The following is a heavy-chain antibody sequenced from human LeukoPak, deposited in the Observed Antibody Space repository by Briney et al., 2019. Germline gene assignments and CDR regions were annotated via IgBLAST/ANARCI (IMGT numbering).Heavy chain of an antibody. CDR2: INPNSGGT. CDR3: ARVAAYYYGSGSYFY. Sequence: ASVKVSCKASGYTFTGYYMHWVRQAPGQGLGWMGWINPNSGGTNYAQKFQGRVTMTRDTSISTAYMELSRLRSDDTAVYYCARVAAYYYGSGSYFYWGQGTLVTVSS. V-gene: IGHV1-2*02. CDR1: GYTFTGYY. D-gene: IGHD3-10*01. J-gene: IGHJ4*02.